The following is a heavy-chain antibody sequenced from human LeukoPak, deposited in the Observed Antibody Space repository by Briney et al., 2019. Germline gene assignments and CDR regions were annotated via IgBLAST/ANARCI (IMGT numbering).Heavy chain of an antibody. CDR3: AREFTNYYDSSGYLKGHYYGMDV. CDR1: GFTVSSNY. CDR2: IYSGGST. V-gene: IGHV3-66*01. Sequence: PGGSLRLSCAASGFTVSSNYMSWVRQAPGKGLEWVSVIYSGGSTYYADSVKGRFTISRDNSKNTLYLQMNSLRAEDTAVYYCAREFTNYYDSSGYLKGHYYGMDVWGQGTTVTVSS. D-gene: IGHD3-22*01. J-gene: IGHJ6*02.